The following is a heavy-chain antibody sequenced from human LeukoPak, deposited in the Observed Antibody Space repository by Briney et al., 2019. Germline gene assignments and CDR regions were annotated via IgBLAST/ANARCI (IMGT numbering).Heavy chain of an antibody. J-gene: IGHJ4*02. CDR3: AREVRGYYFDY. V-gene: IGHV3-66*02. CDR2: ISSGGNT. D-gene: IGHD2-21*01. CDR1: GFTVSSNY. Sequence: PGGSLRLSCAASGFTVSSNYLSWVRQAPGKGLEWVSVISSGGNTSYADSVKGRSTISRDNSKNTVYLQMNSLRAEDTALYYCAREVRGYYFDYWGQGTLVTVSS.